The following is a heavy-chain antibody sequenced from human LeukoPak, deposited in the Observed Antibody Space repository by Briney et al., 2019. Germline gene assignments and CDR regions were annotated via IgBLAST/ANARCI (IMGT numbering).Heavy chain of an antibody. CDR3: ACHSGWSGPSD. CDR1: GDSISSDKW. V-gene: IGHV4-4*02. J-gene: IGHJ4*02. CDR2: FHERVST. Sequence: SETLSLTCAVSGDSISSDKWWSWVLQPPGKGLEYIVEFHERVSTNYNPSFESRLAIPVDKSKNQFSLNLYSVTAADTAVYYCACHSGWSGPSDWGQGTLVTVSS. D-gene: IGHD6-19*01.